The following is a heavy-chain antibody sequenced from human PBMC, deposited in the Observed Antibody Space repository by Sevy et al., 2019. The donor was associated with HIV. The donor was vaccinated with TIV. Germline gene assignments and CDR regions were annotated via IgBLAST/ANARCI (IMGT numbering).Heavy chain of an antibody. J-gene: IGHJ4*02. V-gene: IGHV3-49*03. D-gene: IGHD3-22*01. CDR3: TRCQYYDSSGYFDY. Sequence: GGSLRLSCTGSGFTFGDYAMSWFRQAPGMGLEWVGFIRSKDYGGAREYAASVKGRVTIARDDSKSMDNLQMNSLKTEDRAVYYCTRCQYYDSSGYFDYWGQGTLVTVSS. CDR1: GFTFGDYA. CDR2: IRSKDYGGAR.